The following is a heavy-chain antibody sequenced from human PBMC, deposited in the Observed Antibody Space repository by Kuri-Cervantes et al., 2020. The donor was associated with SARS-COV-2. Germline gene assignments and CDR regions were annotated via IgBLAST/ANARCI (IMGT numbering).Heavy chain of an antibody. CDR3: AKDQHGIVVVVAAIEY. Sequence: GSLLKISCAVSGFTFTSYAMHWVRQAPGKGLEWVALISYDGSNKFYADSVKGRLTIFRDNSKNTLYLQMNSLRTEDTAVYYCAKDQHGIVVVVAAIEYWGQGTLVTVSS. CDR2: ISYDGSNK. CDR1: GFTFTSYA. J-gene: IGHJ4*02. D-gene: IGHD2-15*01. V-gene: IGHV3-30*18.